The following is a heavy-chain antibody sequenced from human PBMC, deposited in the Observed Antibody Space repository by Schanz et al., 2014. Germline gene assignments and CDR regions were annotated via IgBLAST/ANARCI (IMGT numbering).Heavy chain of an antibody. CDR2: ISYDGSHK. Sequence: QLVESGGGVVQPGRSLRLSCAASGFTFSNFAIHWVRQAPGKGLEWVAVISYDGSHKDYADSVKGRFTISRDNSKNTLYLQMNSLRAEDTAVYYCARDRQQLVGRIGYYYGMDVWGQGTTVTVSS. V-gene: IGHV3-30*04. J-gene: IGHJ6*02. CDR3: ARDRQQLVGRIGYYYGMDV. CDR1: GFTFSNFA. D-gene: IGHD6-13*01.